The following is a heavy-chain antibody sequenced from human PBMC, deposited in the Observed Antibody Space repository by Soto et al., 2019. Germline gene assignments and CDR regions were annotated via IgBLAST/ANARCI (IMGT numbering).Heavy chain of an antibody. CDR2: ISSSSSTI. J-gene: IGHJ4*02. D-gene: IGHD2-21*02. CDR3: ERVKVVTATGF. Sequence: GGSLRLSCAASGFTFSSCSMNWVRQAPGKGLEWVSYISSSSSTIYYADSVKGRFTISRDNAKNSLYLQMHSLRDGDTAVYYCERVKVVTATGFWGQGTLVTVSS. V-gene: IGHV3-48*02. CDR1: GFTFSSCS.